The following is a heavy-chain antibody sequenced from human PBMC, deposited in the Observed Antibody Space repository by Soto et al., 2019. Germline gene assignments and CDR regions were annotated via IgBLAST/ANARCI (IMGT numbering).Heavy chain of an antibody. Sequence: EVKLLESGGGLVQPGGSLRLSCAASGFTFSSYAMGWVRQAPGKGLEWVSTFSAGTTHYADSVKGRFTISRDNSKNTLYLQMNSLRAEYAAVSYCARCFWGDTALAPFDYWGQGTLVTVSS. V-gene: IGHV3-23*01. CDR1: GFTFSSYA. CDR3: ARCFWGDTALAPFDY. J-gene: IGHJ4*02. D-gene: IGHD5-18*01. CDR2: FSAGTT.